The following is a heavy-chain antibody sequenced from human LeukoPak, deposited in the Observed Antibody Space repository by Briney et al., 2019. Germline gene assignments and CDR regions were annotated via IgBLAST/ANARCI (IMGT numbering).Heavy chain of an antibody. D-gene: IGHD1-26*01. J-gene: IGHJ4*02. Sequence: PGGSLRLSCAASGITFSRFWMSWVRQAPGKGLEWVSAISGSGGSTYCADSVKGRFTISRDNAKNTLYLQMNSLRAEDTAVYYCVRDLGGRSGHWGQGTLVTVSS. CDR1: GITFSRFW. V-gene: IGHV3-23*01. CDR3: VRDLGGRSGH. CDR2: ISGSGGST.